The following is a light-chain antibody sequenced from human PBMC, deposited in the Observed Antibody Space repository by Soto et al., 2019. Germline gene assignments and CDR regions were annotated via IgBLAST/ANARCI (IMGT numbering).Light chain of an antibody. CDR1: QGVSTW. J-gene: IGKJ4*01. Sequence: DIQMTQSPSSVSASVGDRVTITCRASQGVSTWLAWYQQKPGKAPSLLIYTASSLQSGVPSRFSGSGSGTDFTLTISSLQAEDVATYYCQQSLTFPLTFGRGTKVEI. V-gene: IGKV1D-12*01. CDR2: TAS. CDR3: QQSLTFPLT.